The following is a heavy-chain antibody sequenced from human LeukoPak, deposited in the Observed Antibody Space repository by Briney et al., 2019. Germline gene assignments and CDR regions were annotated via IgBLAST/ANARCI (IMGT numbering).Heavy chain of an antibody. CDR1: GGSTSSYY. D-gene: IGHD2-21*01. J-gene: IGHJ1*01. V-gene: IGHV4-59*12. CDR2: IYYSGST. Sequence: PSETLSLTCTVSGGSTSSYYWSWIRQPPGKGLEWIGYIYYSGSTNYNPSLKSRVTISVDTSKNQFSLKLSSVTAADTAVYYCARGRARNSLGYFQHWGQGTLVTVSS. CDR3: ARGRARNSLGYFQH.